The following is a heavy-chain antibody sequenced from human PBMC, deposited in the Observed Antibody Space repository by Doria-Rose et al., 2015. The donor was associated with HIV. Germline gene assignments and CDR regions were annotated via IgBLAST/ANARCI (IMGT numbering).Heavy chain of an antibody. Sequence: QITLKESGPVLVKPTETLTLTCTVSGVSLSSPGMGVSWIRQPPGKALEWLANIFSDDERSYKTSLKSRLTTSRGTSKSQVVLIMTDMDPVDTATYYCARIKSSRGYHKYYFDLWGQGTLVIVSA. CDR2: IFSDDER. J-gene: IGHJ4*02. CDR1: GVSLSSPGMG. D-gene: IGHD6-13*01. V-gene: IGHV2-26*01. CDR3: ARIKSSRGYHKYYFDL.